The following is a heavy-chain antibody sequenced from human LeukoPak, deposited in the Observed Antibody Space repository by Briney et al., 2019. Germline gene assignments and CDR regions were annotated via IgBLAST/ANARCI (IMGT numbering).Heavy chain of an antibody. CDR3: AKYGNSGWVIDS. J-gene: IGHJ4*02. CDR1: GGSIGSNY. D-gene: IGHD6-19*01. Sequence: TSETLSLTCTVSGGSIGSNYWTWIRQPPGKGLEYIGYIYYTGGTNYNPSLKSRVTISVDTSKNQFSLKLTSVTAADTAVYFCAKYGNSGWVIDSWGQGTLVTVSS. V-gene: IGHV4-59*08. CDR2: IYYTGGT.